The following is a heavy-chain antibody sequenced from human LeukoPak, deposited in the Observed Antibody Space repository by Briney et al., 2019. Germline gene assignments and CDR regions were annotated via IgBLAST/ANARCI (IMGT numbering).Heavy chain of an antibody. V-gene: IGHV3-23*01. CDR1: GFTLSSYS. D-gene: IGHD3-22*01. J-gene: IGHJ4*02. Sequence: GGSLRLSCAASGFTLSSYSMNWVRQAPGKGLEWVSAISGSGGSTYYADSVKGRFTISRDNSKNRLYLQMNSLRAEDTAVYYCAKEKYYYDSSGYYPGGPFDDWGQGTLVTVSS. CDR2: ISGSGGST. CDR3: AKEKYYYDSSGYYPGGPFDD.